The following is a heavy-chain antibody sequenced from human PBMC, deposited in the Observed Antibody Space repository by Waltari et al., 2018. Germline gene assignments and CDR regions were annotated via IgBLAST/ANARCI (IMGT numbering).Heavy chain of an antibody. CDR1: VFTFSTSW. CDR3: ARDPHYSNFDY. CDR2: IKGDGSQK. D-gene: IGHD4-4*01. Sequence: EVHLVESGGGLVQPGGSLRLACAASVFTFSTSWMTWVRQAPGKGLEWLANIKGDGSQKNYVDSVKGRFTISRDTANNSLYLQMNSLRAEDTAVYYCARDPHYSNFDYWGQGTLVTVSS. J-gene: IGHJ4*02. V-gene: IGHV3-7*01.